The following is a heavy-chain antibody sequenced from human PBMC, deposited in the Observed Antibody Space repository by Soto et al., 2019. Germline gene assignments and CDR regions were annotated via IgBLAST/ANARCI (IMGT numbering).Heavy chain of an antibody. CDR2: INPSGDNT. Sequence: ASVKVSCKAFGYTFTSYYLHWVRQAPGQGLEWMGKINPSGDNTNYAQKFQGRVTMTRDTSTSTVYMELSSLRSADTAVYYCARVWGGAFDIWGQGTMVTVSS. V-gene: IGHV1-46*01. CDR1: GYTFTSYY. CDR3: ARVWGGAFDI. D-gene: IGHD3-10*01. J-gene: IGHJ3*02.